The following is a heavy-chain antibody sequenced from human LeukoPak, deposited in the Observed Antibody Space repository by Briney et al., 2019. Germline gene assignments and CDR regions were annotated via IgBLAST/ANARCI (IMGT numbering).Heavy chain of an antibody. J-gene: IGHJ3*02. CDR2: IYYSGST. Sequence: PSETLSLTCTVSGGSISSYYWSWIRQPPGKGLEWIGYIYYSGSTNYNPSLKSRVTISVDTSKNQFSLKLSSVTAADTAVYYCARHSNRGVVTAFNAFDIWGQGTMVTVSS. D-gene: IGHD2-21*02. CDR3: ARHSNRGVVTAFNAFDI. CDR1: GGSISSYY. V-gene: IGHV4-59*08.